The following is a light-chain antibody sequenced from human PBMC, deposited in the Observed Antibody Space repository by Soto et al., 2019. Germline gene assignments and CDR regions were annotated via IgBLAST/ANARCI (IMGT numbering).Light chain of an antibody. CDR1: QGVSANY. Sequence: EVVLTQSPGTLSLSPGDRATLSCRASQGVSANYLAWYQQKLGQAPRLLIYGASSRATGTPDRFSGNGSVTDFTLTISRLEPEDFAIYHCHQYGNTPFTFGPGTKVDIK. CDR3: HQYGNTPFT. CDR2: GAS. V-gene: IGKV3-20*01. J-gene: IGKJ3*01.